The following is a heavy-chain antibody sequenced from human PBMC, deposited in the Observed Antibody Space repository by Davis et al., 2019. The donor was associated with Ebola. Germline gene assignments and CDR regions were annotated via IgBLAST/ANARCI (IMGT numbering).Heavy chain of an antibody. Sequence: SETLSLTCTVSGGSISSYYWSWIRQPPGKGLEWIGYIYFSGSTNYNPSLKSRVTISVDTSKNQFSLKLSSVTAADTAVYYCARDSLYCSSTSCYLYYYYGMDVWGKGTTVTVSS. CDR3: ARDSLYCSSTSCYLYYYYGMDV. D-gene: IGHD2-2*01. CDR2: IYFSGST. CDR1: GGSISSYY. J-gene: IGHJ6*04. V-gene: IGHV4-59*01.